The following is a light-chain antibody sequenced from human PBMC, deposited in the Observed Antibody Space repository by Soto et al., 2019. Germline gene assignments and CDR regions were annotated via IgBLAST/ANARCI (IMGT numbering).Light chain of an antibody. CDR3: LLSYSDARV. V-gene: IGLV7-46*01. CDR1: TGAVTSGHY. Sequence: QAVVTQEPSLTVSPGGTVTLTCGSSTGAVTSGHYPYWFQQKPGQAPRTLIYDTNNKHSWTPARFSGSLLGGKAALTLSGAQPEDEAEYYCLLSYSDARVFGTGTKVTVL. CDR2: DTN. J-gene: IGLJ1*01.